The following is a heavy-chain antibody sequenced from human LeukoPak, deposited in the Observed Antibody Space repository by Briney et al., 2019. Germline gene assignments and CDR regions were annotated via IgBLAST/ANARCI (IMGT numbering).Heavy chain of an antibody. CDR3: ARVLFYSSGNKSNRVDY. CDR2: INPNSGGT. V-gene: IGHV1-2*02. D-gene: IGHD6-19*01. CDR1: GYTFTDYY. J-gene: IGHJ4*02. Sequence: RASVKVSCKASGYTFTDYYFHWVRQAPGQGLEWMGWINPNSGGTNNAQKFQGRVTMTRDTSISTAYMELSRLRSDDTAVYYCARVLFYSSGNKSNRVDYWGQGTLVTVSS.